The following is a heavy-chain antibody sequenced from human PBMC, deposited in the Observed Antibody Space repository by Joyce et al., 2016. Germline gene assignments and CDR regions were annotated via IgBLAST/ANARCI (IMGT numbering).Heavy chain of an antibody. CDR3: VRGGNDYSYSMDV. Sequence: EVQLVESGGGLVKPGGSLRLSCAASGFTFSSSSMSWIRQAPGKGLDWVAAINGKSYFIIHADSGKGRFTVSRDNAKNTLYLQMNSLRVEDTAVFYCVRGGNDYSYSMDVWGQGTTVTVSS. V-gene: IGHV3-21*01. J-gene: IGHJ6*03. CDR2: INGKSYFI. CDR1: GFTFSSSS.